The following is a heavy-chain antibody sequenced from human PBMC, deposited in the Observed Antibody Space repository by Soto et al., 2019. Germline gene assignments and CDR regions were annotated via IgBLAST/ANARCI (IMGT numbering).Heavy chain of an antibody. V-gene: IGHV4-31*03. CDR2: IYYSGST. Sequence: QVQLQESGPGLVKPSQTLSLTCTVSGGSISSGGYYWSWIRQHPGKGLEWIGYIYYSGSTYYNPSLKSRVTISVDTSKNQFSLKLSSVTAADTAVYYCAREVRLPRANWNYYNWFDPWGQGTLVTVSS. D-gene: IGHD1-7*01. CDR3: AREVRLPRANWNYYNWFDP. CDR1: GGSISSGGYY. J-gene: IGHJ5*02.